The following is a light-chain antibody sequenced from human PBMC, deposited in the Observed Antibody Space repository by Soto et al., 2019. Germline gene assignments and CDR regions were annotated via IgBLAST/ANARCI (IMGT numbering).Light chain of an antibody. CDR1: QSISSW. Sequence: DIQLTQSPSTLSTSVGDRVTISCRASQSISSWLAWYQQKPGKAPKLLIYNTSNLESGVPPRFGGNGSGTEFTLTISSLQPDDFATYYCQYWSDYCWTFGQGTKVQIK. J-gene: IGKJ1*01. CDR2: NTS. V-gene: IGKV1-5*03. CDR3: QYWSDYCWT.